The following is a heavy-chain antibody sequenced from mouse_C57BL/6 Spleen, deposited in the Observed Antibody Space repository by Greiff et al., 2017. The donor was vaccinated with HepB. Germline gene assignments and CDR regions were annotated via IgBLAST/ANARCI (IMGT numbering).Heavy chain of an antibody. Sequence: LQQSGAELVRPGASVKMSCKASGYTFTSYNMHWVKQTPRQGLEWIGAIYPGNGDTSYNQKFKGKATLTVDKSSSTAYMQLSSLTSEDSAVYFCARYAGYFGEDYFDYWGQGTTLTVSS. CDR3: ARYAGYFGEDYFDY. CDR1: GYTFTSYN. J-gene: IGHJ2*01. CDR2: IYPGNGDT. D-gene: IGHD2-3*01. V-gene: IGHV1-12*01.